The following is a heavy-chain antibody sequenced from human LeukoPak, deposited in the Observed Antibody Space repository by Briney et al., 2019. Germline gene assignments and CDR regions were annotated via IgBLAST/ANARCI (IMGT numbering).Heavy chain of an antibody. CDR2: IYYSGST. CDR1: GGSITSYY. Sequence: ETLSLTCTVSGGSITSYYWSWLRQPPGKGLEWIGYIYYSGSTNYNPSLKSRVTISVDTSKNQFSLKLSSLTAADTAVYYCARRRAVPGFYYFDYWGQGTLVTVSS. J-gene: IGHJ4*02. CDR3: ARRRAVPGFYYFDY. D-gene: IGHD6-19*01. V-gene: IGHV4-59*08.